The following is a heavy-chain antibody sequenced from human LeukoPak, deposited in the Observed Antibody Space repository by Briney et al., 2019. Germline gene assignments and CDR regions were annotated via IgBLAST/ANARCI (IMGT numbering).Heavy chain of an antibody. Sequence: SGGSLRLSCALSVFVFSSNSMIWVRDAPEEGLEWVSYISSSSTICYADSVKGRFTISRDNAKNSLYLQMNSPRSEDTAVYYCATSVYSNIDYWGQRTLVTVSS. CDR2: ISSSSTI. CDR1: VFVFSSNS. V-gene: IGHV3-48*04. J-gene: IGHJ4*02. CDR3: ATSVYSNIDY. D-gene: IGHD4-11*01.